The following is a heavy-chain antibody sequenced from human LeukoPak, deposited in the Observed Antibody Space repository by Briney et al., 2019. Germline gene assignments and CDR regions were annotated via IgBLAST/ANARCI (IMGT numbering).Heavy chain of an antibody. Sequence: GGSLRLSCAASGFAFSIHVMDWVRQAPGRGQEWVSGINDRGDRKHYADSVRGRFTISRDNSKNTLQLQMNSLRVEDTAVYYCVKETNSGWYDYWGQGKMVSVS. CDR2: INDRGDRK. CDR3: VKETNSGWYDY. V-gene: IGHV3-23*01. J-gene: IGHJ4*02. CDR1: GFAFSIHV. D-gene: IGHD6-19*01.